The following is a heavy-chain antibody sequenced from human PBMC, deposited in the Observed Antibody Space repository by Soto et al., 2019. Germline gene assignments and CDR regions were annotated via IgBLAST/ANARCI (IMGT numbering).Heavy chain of an antibody. CDR2: ISAYNGNT. Sequence: ASVKVSCKASGYTFTSYGISWVRQAPGQGLEWIGWISAYNGNTNYAQKLQGRVTMPTDTSTSTADMELRRLRSDDTAVYDCARVKVAGKGGAYYDSRGFYDEYMDVWGKGTTVNGSS. J-gene: IGHJ6*03. CDR3: ARVKVAGKGGAYYDSRGFYDEYMDV. D-gene: IGHD3-22*01. V-gene: IGHV1-18*01. CDR1: GYTFTSYG.